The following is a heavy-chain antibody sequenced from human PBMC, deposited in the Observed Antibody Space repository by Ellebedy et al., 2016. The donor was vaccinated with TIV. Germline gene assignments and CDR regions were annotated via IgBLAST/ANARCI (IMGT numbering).Heavy chain of an antibody. CDR2: INPNIGDT. Sequence: AASVKVSCKASGYTFTGYYIHWVRQAPGQGLEWMGWINPNIGDTNYAQKFQGWVTMTWDTSISTAYMELSRLKSDDTAVYYCARYISEYTSSWFNWFDPWGQGTLVTVSS. CDR1: GYTFTGYY. CDR3: ARYISEYTSSWFNWFDP. V-gene: IGHV1-2*04. J-gene: IGHJ5*02. D-gene: IGHD6-13*01.